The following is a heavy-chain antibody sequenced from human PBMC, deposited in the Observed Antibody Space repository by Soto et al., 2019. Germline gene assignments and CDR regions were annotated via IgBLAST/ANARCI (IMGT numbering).Heavy chain of an antibody. Sequence: SEALSLTYAVSGGSSSTSDWWNWVRQPPGKGLEWIGEIYYSGRTNFNPSLKSRVTISIGKSKNQVSLSLSSVTAADTAVYYCERRAGARPSWFDPWDQGTQVTVSA. V-gene: IGHV4-4*02. CDR1: GGSSSTSDW. CDR3: ERRAGARPSWFDP. D-gene: IGHD6-6*01. J-gene: IGHJ5*02. CDR2: IYYSGRT.